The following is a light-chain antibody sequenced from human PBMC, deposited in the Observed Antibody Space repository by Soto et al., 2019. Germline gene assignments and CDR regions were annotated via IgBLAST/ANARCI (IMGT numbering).Light chain of an antibody. J-gene: IGLJ3*02. CDR2: G. Sequence: QSVLTQPPSVSGAPGQRVTISCTGNSSNIGAGYPVHWYQQLPGTAPKLLVAGNRPSGVPDRFSVSKSGASASLAITGLQAEDEADYYCQSYDSSLSRRGVFGGGTKLTVL. V-gene: IGLV1-40*01. CDR1: SSNIGAGYP. CDR3: QSYDSSLSRRGV.